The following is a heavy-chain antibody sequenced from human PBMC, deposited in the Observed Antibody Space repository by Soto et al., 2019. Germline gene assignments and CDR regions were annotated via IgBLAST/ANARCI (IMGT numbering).Heavy chain of an antibody. V-gene: IGHV4-30-4*01. CDR2: THCSGST. CDR3: VRVMSGLTGTYYFDY. J-gene: IGHJ4*02. CDR1: GDSISSSDHY. D-gene: IGHD3-9*01. Sequence: KPSETLSLTCTVSGDSISSSDHYWSWIRQPPGKGLEWIGYTHCSGSTYYNPSLMSRVIISVDTSKNQFSLKLSSVTAADTAVYYCVRVMSGLTGTYYFDYWGQGTLVTVSS.